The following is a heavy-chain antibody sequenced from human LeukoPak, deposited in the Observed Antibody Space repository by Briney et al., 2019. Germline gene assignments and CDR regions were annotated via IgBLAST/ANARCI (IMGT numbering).Heavy chain of an antibody. CDR2: MNPNSGNT. Sequence: GASVKVSCKASGYTFTSYDINWVRQATGQGLEWMGWMNPNSGNTSYAQKFQGRVTMTRNTSISTAYMELSSLRSEDTAVYYCARAGYDSSGYWFDPWGQGTLVTVSS. CDR1: GYTFTSYD. J-gene: IGHJ5*02. CDR3: ARAGYDSSGYWFDP. D-gene: IGHD3-22*01. V-gene: IGHV1-8*01.